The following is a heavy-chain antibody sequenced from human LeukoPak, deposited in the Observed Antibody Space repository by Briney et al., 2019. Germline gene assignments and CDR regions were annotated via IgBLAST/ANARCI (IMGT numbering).Heavy chain of an antibody. CDR3: ARDGIVVVPAAATPQDYYYYYMDV. D-gene: IGHD2-2*01. CDR2: IIPIFGTA. Sequence: SVKVSCKASGGTFSSYAISWVRQAPGQGLEWMGRIIPIFGTANYAQKFQGRVTITTDESTSTAYMELSSLRSEDPAVYYCARDGIVVVPAAATPQDYYYYYMDVWGKGTTVTVSS. V-gene: IGHV1-69*05. J-gene: IGHJ6*03. CDR1: GGTFSSYA.